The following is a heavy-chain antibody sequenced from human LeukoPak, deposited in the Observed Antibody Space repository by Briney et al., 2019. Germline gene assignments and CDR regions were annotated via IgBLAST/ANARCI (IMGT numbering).Heavy chain of an antibody. Sequence: GESLRLSCAASGFTFSSYGMSWVRQAPGKGLEWVSSISGSGGTTYYADSVKGRFTISRDNSKNTLYPQMNSLRADDTAVYSCVKDPPTVMGNAFHLWGQGTSVPVS. V-gene: IGHV3-23*01. D-gene: IGHD5-18*01. CDR2: ISGSGGTT. CDR1: GFTFSSYG. J-gene: IGHJ3*01. CDR3: VKDPPTVMGNAFHL.